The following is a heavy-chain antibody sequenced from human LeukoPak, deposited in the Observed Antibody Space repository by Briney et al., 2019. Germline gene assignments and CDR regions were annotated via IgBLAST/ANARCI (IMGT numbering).Heavy chain of an antibody. D-gene: IGHD2-2*02. Sequence: PGGSLRLSCAASGFTFSSYWMSWVRQALGKWLEWVANIKQDGSEKYYVDSVKGRFTISRDNAKNSLYLQMNSLRAEDTAVYYCARDAEVVPAAIDYFDYWGQGTLVTVSS. J-gene: IGHJ4*02. CDR2: IKQDGSEK. V-gene: IGHV3-7*01. CDR1: GFTFSSYW. CDR3: ARDAEVVPAAIDYFDY.